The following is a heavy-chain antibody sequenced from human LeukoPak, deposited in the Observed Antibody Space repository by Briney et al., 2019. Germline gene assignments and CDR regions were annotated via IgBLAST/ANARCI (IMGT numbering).Heavy chain of an antibody. CDR1: GGSFSGYY. Sequence: SETLSLTCAVYGGSFSGYYWSWIRQPPGKGLEWMGEINHSGSTNYNPSLKSRVTISVDTSKNQFSLKLSSVTAADTAVYYCAGDHCSSTSCYHYYYYYGMDVWGQGTTVTVSS. V-gene: IGHV4-34*01. CDR2: INHSGST. D-gene: IGHD2-2*01. J-gene: IGHJ6*02. CDR3: AGDHCSSTSCYHYYYYYGMDV.